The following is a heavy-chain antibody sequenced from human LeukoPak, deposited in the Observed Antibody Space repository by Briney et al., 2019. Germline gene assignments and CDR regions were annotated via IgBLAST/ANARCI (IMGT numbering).Heavy chain of an antibody. D-gene: IGHD4-23*01. Sequence: PGGTLRLSCAASGFTFSNAWMSWVRQAPGKRLEWVSSISSGSTYTDYADSVEGRFTISRDNAKNSLYLQMNSLRAEDTAVYYCARGDYGGDYFDYWGQGTLVTVSS. CDR3: ARGDYGGDYFDY. J-gene: IGHJ4*02. CDR1: GFTFSNAW. CDR2: ISSGSTYT. V-gene: IGHV3-11*05.